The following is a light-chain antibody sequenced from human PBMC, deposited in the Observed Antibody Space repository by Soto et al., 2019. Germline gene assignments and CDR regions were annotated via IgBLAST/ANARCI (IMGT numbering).Light chain of an antibody. CDR1: QDISNY. Sequence: DIQMTQSPFSLSASVGDRVTITCRASQDISNYLAWFQQRPGKAPNSLIYAASDLQSGVPSKFSGSGSGTDFTLTISNLQPEDFATYLCQQYKSFPLTFGGGTKVEMK. CDR2: AAS. V-gene: IGKV1-16*02. J-gene: IGKJ4*01. CDR3: QQYKSFPLT.